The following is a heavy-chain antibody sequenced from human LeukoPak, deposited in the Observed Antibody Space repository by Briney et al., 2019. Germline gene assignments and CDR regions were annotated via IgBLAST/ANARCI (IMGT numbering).Heavy chain of an antibody. CDR1: GFTVSSNY. J-gene: IGHJ3*02. V-gene: IGHV3-66*01. D-gene: IGHD1-26*01. CDR3: ARDRSSGSPYDALDI. CDR2: IYSGGST. Sequence: PGGSLRLSCAASGFTVSSNYMSWVRQTPGKGLEWVSVIYSGGSTHYAGSVKGRFTISKDNSRNTLYLQMNSLRAEDTAVYYCARDRSSGSPYDALDIWGQGTMVTVSS.